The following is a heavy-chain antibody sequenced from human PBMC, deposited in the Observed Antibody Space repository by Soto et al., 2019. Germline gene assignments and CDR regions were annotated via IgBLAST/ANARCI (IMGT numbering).Heavy chain of an antibody. V-gene: IGHV3-74*01. J-gene: IGHJ3*01. CDR3: ARSLPGTYGAFDL. Sequence: EVQLVDSGGGLVQPGGSLRLSCAASEFTFRSYWMHWVRQSPGKGLVWVSRISGDGSSTNYADSVKGRFTISRDNAKNTVYLQIDSLRAGDTAVYYCARSLPGTYGAFDLSGQGTMVTVSS. CDR1: EFTFRSYW. D-gene: IGHD1-7*01. CDR2: ISGDGSST.